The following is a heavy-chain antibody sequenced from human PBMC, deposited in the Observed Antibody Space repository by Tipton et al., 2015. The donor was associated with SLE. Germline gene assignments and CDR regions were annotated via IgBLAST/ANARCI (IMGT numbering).Heavy chain of an antibody. Sequence: TLSLTCAVSGASITSSDWWSWVRQPPGKGLEYIGEIHHRGSTNYKSSLRGRVTTSVDKSKTQVSLKLTSVTAADTAMYFCARGFFHDYWSAEQGRKSFYFDNWGQGALVTVSS. CDR1: GASITSSDW. J-gene: IGHJ4*02. D-gene: IGHD3-3*01. CDR2: IHHRGST. V-gene: IGHV4-4*01. CDR3: ARGFFHDYWSAEQGRKSFYFDN.